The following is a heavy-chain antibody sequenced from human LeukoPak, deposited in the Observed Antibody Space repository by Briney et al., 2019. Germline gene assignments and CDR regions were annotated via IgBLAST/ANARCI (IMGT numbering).Heavy chain of an antibody. CDR1: GFTFSSYA. J-gene: IGHJ3*02. V-gene: IGHV3-30-3*01. CDR2: ISYDGSNK. Sequence: GGSLRLSCAASGFTFSSYAMHWVRQAPGKGLEWVAVISYDGSNKYYADSVKGRFTISRDNSKNTLYLQMNSLRAEDTAVYYCARDRRIAAAGTAFDIWGQGTMVTVSS. CDR3: ARDRRIAAAGTAFDI. D-gene: IGHD6-13*01.